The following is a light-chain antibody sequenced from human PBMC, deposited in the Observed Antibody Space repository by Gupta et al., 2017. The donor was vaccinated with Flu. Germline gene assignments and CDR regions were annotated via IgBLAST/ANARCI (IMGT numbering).Light chain of an antibody. CDR2: DAS. Sequence: SPSNLSASVGDRVTSSCRDRQSISDWLGWEQQKPEDPHKLIIYDASRGERGVTCSFSGSGDTKEFPLTSSRRQYDVCANYYAHQNYSLLAFGQGTKVEIK. J-gene: IGKJ1*01. V-gene: IGKV1-5*01. CDR1: QSISDW. CDR3: HQNYSLLA.